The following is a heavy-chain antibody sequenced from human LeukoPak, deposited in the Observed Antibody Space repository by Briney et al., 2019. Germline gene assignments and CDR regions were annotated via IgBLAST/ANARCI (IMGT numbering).Heavy chain of an antibody. CDR1: GFTFSSYW. J-gene: IGHJ4*02. CDR3: ARGRPHGNDY. V-gene: IGHV3-74*01. Sequence: GGSLRLSCAASGFTFSSYWMNWVRQAPGKGLVWVSRIASDGSSTTYADSVKGRFSISRDSAKNTLYLQKNSLRVEDTAVYYCARGRPHGNDYWGQGTLVTVSS. CDR2: IASDGSST. D-gene: IGHD4-23*01.